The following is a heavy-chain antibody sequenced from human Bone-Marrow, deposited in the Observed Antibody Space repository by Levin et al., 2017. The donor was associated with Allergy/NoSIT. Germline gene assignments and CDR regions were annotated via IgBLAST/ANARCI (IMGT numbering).Heavy chain of an antibody. Sequence: ASVKVSCKASGYTFTGYYMHWVRQAPGQGLEWMGRINPNSGGTNYAQKFQGRVTMTRDTSISTAYMELSRLRSDDTAVYYCARDRGLRSTKYYFDYWGQGTLVTVSS. D-gene: IGHD4-17*01. J-gene: IGHJ4*02. V-gene: IGHV1-2*06. CDR2: INPNSGGT. CDR1: GYTFTGYY. CDR3: ARDRGLRSTKYYFDY.